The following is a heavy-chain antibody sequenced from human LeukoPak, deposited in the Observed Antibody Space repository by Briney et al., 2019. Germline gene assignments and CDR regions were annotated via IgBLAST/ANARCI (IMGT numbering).Heavy chain of an antibody. CDR2: ISSDGDDI. V-gene: IGHV3-74*01. Sequence: PGGSLRLSCAASGFTFKNYWMHRVRQAPGTGLVWVSRISSDGDDIKYADFVKGRFTISRDNAKNTLYLQMNSLSTEDTAVYYCARGSVSGVVSRDAFHIWGQGTMVTVSS. D-gene: IGHD3-3*01. J-gene: IGHJ3*02. CDR1: GFTFKNYW. CDR3: ARGSVSGVVSRDAFHI.